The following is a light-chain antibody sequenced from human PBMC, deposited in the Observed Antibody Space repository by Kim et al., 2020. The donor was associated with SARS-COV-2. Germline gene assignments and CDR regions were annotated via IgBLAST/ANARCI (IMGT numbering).Light chain of an antibody. V-gene: IGLV2-14*03. Sequence: QSITISCTGTSSDGGGYNYVSWYQQHPGKAPKLMIYDVSNRPSGVSNRFSGSKSGNTASLTISGLQAEDEADYYCSSYTSSSTHYVFGTGTKVTVL. CDR1: SSDGGGYNY. CDR2: DVS. J-gene: IGLJ1*01. CDR3: SSYTSSSTHYV.